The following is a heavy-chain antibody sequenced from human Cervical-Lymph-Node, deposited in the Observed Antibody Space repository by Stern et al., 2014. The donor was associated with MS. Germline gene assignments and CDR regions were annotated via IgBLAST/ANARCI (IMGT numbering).Heavy chain of an antibody. CDR1: GFTFSNYG. J-gene: IGHJ4*02. CDR3: ARGNWNYEGMGY. D-gene: IGHD1-7*01. CDR2: IWYDGKKK. Sequence: MQLVESGGGVVQPGRSLRLSCAASGFTFSNYGMHWVRQAPGKGLEWLAVIWYDGKKKYYADSVKGRFTIARDNSKNTLFLQMSSLTAEDTALYYWARGNWNYEGMGYWGQGTLVTVSS. V-gene: IGHV3-33*01.